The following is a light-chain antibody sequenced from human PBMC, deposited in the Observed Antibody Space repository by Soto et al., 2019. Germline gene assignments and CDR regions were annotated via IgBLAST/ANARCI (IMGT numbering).Light chain of an antibody. V-gene: IGKV1-5*01. CDR1: QRSSSW. CDR3: QQYNSYSWT. CDR2: DAS. J-gene: IGKJ1*01. Sequence: DIQMTQSPSTLSASVGDRVTITCRAIQRSSSWLAWYQQKPGKAPKLMIYDASILESGVPSRFSGSGSGTEFTLSVSSLQPDDFATYYCQQYNSYSWTFVQGTKVEIK.